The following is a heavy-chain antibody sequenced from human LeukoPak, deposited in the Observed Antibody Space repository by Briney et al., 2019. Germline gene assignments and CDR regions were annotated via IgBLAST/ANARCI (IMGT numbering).Heavy chain of an antibody. J-gene: IGHJ4*02. Sequence: GSSVKVSCKASGGTFSSYAISWVRQAPGQGLEWMGGIIPIFGTANYAQKFQGRVTITADKSTSTAYMELSSLRSEDTAGYYCAGHRPDDYGDPFDYWGQGAWSPSPQ. CDR3: AGHRPDDYGDPFDY. V-gene: IGHV1-69*06. CDR2: IIPIFGTA. CDR1: GGTFSSYA. D-gene: IGHD4-17*01.